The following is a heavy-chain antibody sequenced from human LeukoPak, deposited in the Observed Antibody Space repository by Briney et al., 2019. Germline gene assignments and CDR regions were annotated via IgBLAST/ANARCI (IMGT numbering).Heavy chain of an antibody. D-gene: IGHD6-19*01. CDR1: GGSISSYY. V-gene: IGHV4-59*01. Sequence: SETLSLTCTVSGGSISSYYWSWIRQPPGKGLEWIGYIYYSGSTNYNPSLKSRVTISVDTSKNQFSLKLSSVTAADTAVYYCARAWSQQWLVRGFDYWGQGTLVTVSS. J-gene: IGHJ4*02. CDR3: ARAWSQQWLVRGFDY. CDR2: IYYSGST.